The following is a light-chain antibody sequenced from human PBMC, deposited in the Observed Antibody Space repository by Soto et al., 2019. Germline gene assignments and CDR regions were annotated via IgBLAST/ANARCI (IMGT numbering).Light chain of an antibody. J-gene: IGKJ5*01. V-gene: IGKV3-15*01. CDR3: QQYNNWIT. Sequence: EIVITQSPATLSVSPGERATLSCRASQSVSSNLAWYQQKPGQAPRLLIYGASTRATGIPARFSGSGSGTEFTLTISSLQSEDFVVYYCQQYNNWITFGQGTRLEIK. CDR2: GAS. CDR1: QSVSSN.